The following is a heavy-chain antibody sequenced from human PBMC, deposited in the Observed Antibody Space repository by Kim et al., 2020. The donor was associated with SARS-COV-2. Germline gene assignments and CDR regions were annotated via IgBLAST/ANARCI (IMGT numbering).Heavy chain of an antibody. CDR3: VRQETGTSNYDY. V-gene: IGHV4-59*13. Sequence: SETLSLTCTVAGGSISTYHWGWIRQPRGKGLEWIGYISYTGATSYSLSLKSRVTISLDTPKNQFSLRLSSVTAADTAIYFCVRQETGTSNYDYSGQGILVTVSS. J-gene: IGHJ4*02. CDR1: GGSISTYH. D-gene: IGHD1-1*01. CDR2: ISYTGAT.